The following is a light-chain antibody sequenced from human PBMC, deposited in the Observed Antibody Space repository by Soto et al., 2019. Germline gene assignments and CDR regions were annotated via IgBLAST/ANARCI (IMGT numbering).Light chain of an antibody. J-gene: IGKJ4*01. V-gene: IGKV3D-15*01. Sequence: EIVMTQSPATLSVSPGERATLSCRASQSVSSNLAWYQQKPGQAPRLLIYGASIRATGIPARFSGSGSGTEFTLTISSLQSEDFAVYYWQQYNNWPLAFGGGTKVEI. CDR1: QSVSSN. CDR3: QQYNNWPLA. CDR2: GAS.